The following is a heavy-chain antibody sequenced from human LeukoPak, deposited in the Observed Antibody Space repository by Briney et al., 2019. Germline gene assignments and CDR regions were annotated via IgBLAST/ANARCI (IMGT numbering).Heavy chain of an antibody. CDR1: GFTFSDYS. Sequence: GGSLRLSCAASGFTFSDYSLRWVRQAPGKGLEWVALISYDGSDKYYADSVKGRFTISRDNSQDTLYLQMNSLGADDTAVYYCASPKGKYIGNYPLEYWGQGTLVTVSS. V-gene: IGHV3-30*04. J-gene: IGHJ4*02. D-gene: IGHD1-26*01. CDR2: ISYDGSDK. CDR3: ASPKGKYIGNYPLEY.